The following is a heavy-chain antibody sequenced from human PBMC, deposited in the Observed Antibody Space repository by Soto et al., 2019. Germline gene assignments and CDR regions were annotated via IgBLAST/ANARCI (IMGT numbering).Heavy chain of an antibody. CDR3: ARAGHSLYSYGSGTFDI. Sequence: QLQLQESGPGLVKPSETLSLTCTVSGGSISSSSYYWGWIRQPPGKGLDWIGSLYYGGSTYYNPSLNSRPTIPVDTSKNQFSLKVSSVTAADTAVYYCARAGHSLYSYGSGTFDIWGQGTIVTVSS. D-gene: IGHD3-10*01. CDR1: GGSISSSSYY. J-gene: IGHJ3*02. V-gene: IGHV4-39*01. CDR2: LYYGGST.